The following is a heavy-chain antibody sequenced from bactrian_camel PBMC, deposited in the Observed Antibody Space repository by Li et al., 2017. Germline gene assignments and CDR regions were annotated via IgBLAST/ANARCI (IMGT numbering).Heavy chain of an antibody. Sequence: HVQLVESGGGSVQAGESLRLSCAVSGYGYGVGRQCMAWFRQVPGKEREEEREAVAIIDNGGKLKYAESVKGRFTISLGNAKNIVYLQMDSLKPEDTGMYFCAVKLGLMDISTLMMGGKDYYAVDYWGKGTQVTVS. V-gene: IGHV3S53*01. J-gene: IGHJ7*01. D-gene: IGHD1*01. CDR1: GYGYGVGR. CDR2: IDNGGKL.